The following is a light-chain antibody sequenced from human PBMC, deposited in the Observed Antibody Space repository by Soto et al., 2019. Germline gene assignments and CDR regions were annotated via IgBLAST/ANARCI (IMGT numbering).Light chain of an antibody. V-gene: IGLV2-14*01. CDR1: SSDIGDYNF. CDR3: SSFSMSSTLYV. J-gene: IGLJ1*01. Sequence: QSALTQPASVSGSPGQSITISCTGTSSDIGDYNFVSWYQQHPGKAPKLMIFEVRDRPSGISSRFSGSRSGNTASLTISGLQTEDEADYYCSSFSMSSTLYVFGTGTKVTLL. CDR2: EVR.